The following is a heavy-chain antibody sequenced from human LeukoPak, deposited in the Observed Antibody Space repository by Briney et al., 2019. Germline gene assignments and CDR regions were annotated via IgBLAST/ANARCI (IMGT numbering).Heavy chain of an antibody. CDR2: ISSSSSYT. D-gene: IGHD3-22*01. Sequence: PGGSLRLSCAASGFTFSDYYMSWIRQAPGKGLEWVSYISSSSSYTNYADYVKGRFTISRDNAKNSLYLQMNSLRAEDTAVYYCARVSYYDSSRYRGQGVNYFDYWGQGTLVTVSS. CDR1: GFTFSDYY. V-gene: IGHV3-11*05. J-gene: IGHJ4*02. CDR3: ARVSYYDSSRYRGQGVNYFDY.